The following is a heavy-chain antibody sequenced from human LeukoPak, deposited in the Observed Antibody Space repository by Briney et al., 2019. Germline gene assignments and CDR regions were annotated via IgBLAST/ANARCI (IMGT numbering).Heavy chain of an antibody. CDR2: IIPIFGTA. CDR1: GGTFSSYA. D-gene: IGHD3-22*01. V-gene: IGHV1-69*01. Sequence: SVKVSCKASGGTFSSYAISWVRQAPGQGLEWMGGIIPIFGTANYAQKFQGRVTITADESTGTAYMELSSLRSEDTAVYYCMYYDSSGSSFIDYWGQGTLVTVSS. CDR3: MYYDSSGSSFIDY. J-gene: IGHJ4*02.